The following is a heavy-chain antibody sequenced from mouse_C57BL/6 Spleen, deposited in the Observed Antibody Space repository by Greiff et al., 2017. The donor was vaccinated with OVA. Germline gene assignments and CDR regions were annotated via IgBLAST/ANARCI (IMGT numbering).Heavy chain of an antibody. J-gene: IGHJ2*01. CDR3: AREEIYYGIFDY. Sequence: VQLQQSGPELVKPGASVKMSCKASGYTFTDSNMHWVKQSPGKSLEWIGYINPNNGGTSYNQKFKGKATLTVNKYSSPAYMELRSLTSEDSAVYYCAREEIYYGIFDYWGQGTTLTVSS. D-gene: IGHD2-1*01. CDR2: INPNNGGT. CDR1: GYTFTDSN. V-gene: IGHV1-22*01.